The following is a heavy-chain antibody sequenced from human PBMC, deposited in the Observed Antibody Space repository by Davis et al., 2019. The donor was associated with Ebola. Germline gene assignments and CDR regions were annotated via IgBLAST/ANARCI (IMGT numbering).Heavy chain of an antibody. V-gene: IGHV3-9*01. CDR3: AKGRYTVTTGPDY. CDR2: ISRNSGSI. J-gene: IGHJ4*02. Sequence: SLKISCAASGFTFDDYAMHWVRQAPGKGLEWVSGISRNSGSIGYADYVKGRFTISRDNAKNSLYLQMNSLRAEDTALYYCAKGRYTVTTGPDYWGQGTLVTVSS. CDR1: GFTFDDYA. D-gene: IGHD4-17*01.